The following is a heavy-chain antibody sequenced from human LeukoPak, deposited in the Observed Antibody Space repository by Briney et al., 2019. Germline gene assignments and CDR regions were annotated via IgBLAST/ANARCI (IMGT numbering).Heavy chain of an antibody. CDR1: GFTFSSYG. CDR2: ISYDGSNK. D-gene: IGHD3-22*01. V-gene: IGHV3-30*18. Sequence: PGGSLRLSCAASGFTFSSYGMHWVRQAPDKGLEWVAVISYDGSNKYYADSVKGRFTISRDNSKNTLYLQMNSLRAEDTAVYYCANENYDSSGYYPPGLYGMDVWGQGTTITVSS. CDR3: ANENYDSSGYYPPGLYGMDV. J-gene: IGHJ6*02.